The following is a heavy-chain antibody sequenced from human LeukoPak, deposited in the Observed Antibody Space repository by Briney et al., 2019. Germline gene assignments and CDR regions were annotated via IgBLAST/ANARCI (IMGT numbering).Heavy chain of an antibody. V-gene: IGHV5-51*01. CDR3: ARPNITYYYDSSGYDGFDV. CDR2: IYPNDSDT. Sequence: GASLKISFKGSGYHFTNYWIAWVRPMPGKGLEWMGIIYPNDSDTRYWPSFQGHVSISADKSINTAYLKWSSLKASDTAMYFCARPNITYYYDSSGYDGFDVWGQGTMVTVSS. J-gene: IGHJ3*01. CDR1: GYHFTNYW. D-gene: IGHD3-22*01.